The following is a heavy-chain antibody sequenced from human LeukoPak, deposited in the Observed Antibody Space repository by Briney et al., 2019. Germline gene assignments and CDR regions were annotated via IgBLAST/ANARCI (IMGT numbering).Heavy chain of an antibody. CDR1: GYTFTSYG. CDR3: TIGGSGWYSDY. V-gene: IGHV1-24*01. D-gene: IGHD6-19*01. CDR2: FDPEDGET. J-gene: IGHJ4*02. Sequence: ASVKVSCTASGYTFTSYGVSWVRQAPGKGLEWMGGFDPEDGETIYAQKFQGRVTMTEDTSTDTAYMELSSLRSEDTAVYYCTIGGSGWYSDYWGQGTLVTVSS.